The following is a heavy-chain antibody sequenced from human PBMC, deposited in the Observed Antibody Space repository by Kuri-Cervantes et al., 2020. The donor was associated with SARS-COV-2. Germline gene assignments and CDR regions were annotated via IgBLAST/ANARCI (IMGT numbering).Heavy chain of an antibody. Sequence: GESLKISCAASGFTFSSYSMNWVRQAPGKGLEWVSSISSSSSYIYYADSVKGRFTIFRDNAKNSLYLQMNSLRAEDTAVYYCARENLGFDPWGQGTLVTVSS. V-gene: IGHV3-21*01. J-gene: IGHJ5*02. CDR1: GFTFSSYS. CDR2: ISSSSSYI. CDR3: ARENLGFDP.